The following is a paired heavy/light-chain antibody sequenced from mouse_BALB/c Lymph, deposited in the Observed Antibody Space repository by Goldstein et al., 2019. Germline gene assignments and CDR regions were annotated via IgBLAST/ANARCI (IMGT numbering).Heavy chain of an antibody. CDR3: ARREEYGNAWFAY. Sequence: EVMLVESGGGLVKPGGSLKLSCAASGFTFSSYAMSWVRQTPEKRLEWVATISSGGSYTYYPDSVKGRFTISRDNAKNTLYLQMSSLRSEDTAMYYCARREEYGNAWFAYWGQGTLVTVSA. CDR2: ISSGGSYT. V-gene: IGHV5-9-1*01. J-gene: IGHJ3*01. D-gene: IGHD2-10*02. CDR1: GFTFSSYA.
Light chain of an antibody. J-gene: IGKJ5*01. CDR1: SSVSY. V-gene: IGKV4-59*01. CDR3: QQWSSNPLT. Sequence: QIVLTQSPAIMSASPGEKVTMTCSASSSVSYMHWYQQKSGTSPKRWIYDTSKLASGVPARFSGSGSGTSYSLTISSMEAEDAATYYCQQWSSNPLTFGAGTKLELK. CDR2: DTS.